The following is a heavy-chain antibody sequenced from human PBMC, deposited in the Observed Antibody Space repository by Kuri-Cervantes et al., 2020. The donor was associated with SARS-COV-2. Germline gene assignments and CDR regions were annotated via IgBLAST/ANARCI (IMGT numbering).Heavy chain of an antibody. CDR1: GGSISSGSYY. CDR2: LYTSGST. V-gene: IGHV4-61*02. Sequence: SETLSLTCTVSGGSISSGSYYWTWIRQPAGKGLEWIGRLYTSGSTNYNPSLKSRVTISADTSKNQFSLKLSSVTAADTAVYYCARHDYWGQGTLVTVSS. CDR3: ARHDY. J-gene: IGHJ4*02.